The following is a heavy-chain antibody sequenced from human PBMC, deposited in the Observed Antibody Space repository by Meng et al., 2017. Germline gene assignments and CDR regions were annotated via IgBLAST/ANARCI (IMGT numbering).Heavy chain of an antibody. CDR2: INHSGST. J-gene: IGHJ4*02. CDR3: ARVEQYYGDYVAY. CDR1: GGSFSGYY. Sequence: SETLSLTCAVYGGSFSGYYWSGIRQPPGKGLEWIGEINHSGSTNYNPSLKSRVTISVDTSKNQFSLKLSSVTAADTAVYYCARVEQYYGDYVAYWGQGKLVTGSS. V-gene: IGHV4-34*01. D-gene: IGHD4-17*01.